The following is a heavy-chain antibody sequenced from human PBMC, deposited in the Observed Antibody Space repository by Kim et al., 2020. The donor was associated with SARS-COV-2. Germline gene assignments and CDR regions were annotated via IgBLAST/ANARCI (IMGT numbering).Heavy chain of an antibody. Sequence: DSVKGRFTISRDNSKNTLYLQMNSLRAEDTALYYCAKLRGGSSFSGADYWGQGTLVTVSS. D-gene: IGHD2-15*01. J-gene: IGHJ4*02. V-gene: IGHV3-23*01. CDR3: AKLRGGSSFSGADY.